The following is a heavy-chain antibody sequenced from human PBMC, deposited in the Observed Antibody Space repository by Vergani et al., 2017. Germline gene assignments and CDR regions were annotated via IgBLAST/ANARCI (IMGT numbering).Heavy chain of an antibody. Sequence: QLQLQESGPGLVKPSETLSLTCAVSGYSISSGYYWGWIRQPPGKGLEWIGSIYHRGSTYSNPSLKSRVTISVDTSKNQFSLKLSSVTAADTAVYYCARLGEEMATIGYWGQGTLVTVSS. D-gene: IGHD5-24*01. CDR3: ARLGEEMATIGY. V-gene: IGHV4-38-2*01. CDR2: IYHRGST. J-gene: IGHJ4*02. CDR1: GYSISSGYY.